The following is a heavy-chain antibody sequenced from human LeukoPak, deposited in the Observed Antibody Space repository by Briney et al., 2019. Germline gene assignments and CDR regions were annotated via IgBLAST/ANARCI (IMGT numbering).Heavy chain of an antibody. V-gene: IGHV5-51*01. J-gene: IGHJ4*02. CDR3: ASINIAAAGNGGWEFDY. Sequence: GESLKISCKGSGYSFTSYWIGWVRQMPGKGLEWMGIIYPGDSDTRYRPSFQGQVTISADKSIRTAYLQWSSLKASDTAMYYCASINIAAAGNGGWEFDYWGQGTLVTVSS. CDR2: IYPGDSDT. D-gene: IGHD6-13*01. CDR1: GYSFTSYW.